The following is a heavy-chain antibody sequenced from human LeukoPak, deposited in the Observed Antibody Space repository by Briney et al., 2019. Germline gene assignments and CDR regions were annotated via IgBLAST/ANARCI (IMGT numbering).Heavy chain of an antibody. CDR2: INHSGST. J-gene: IGHJ4*02. CDR3: ARGELQYSSGRYAVRVLDY. Sequence: PSETLSLTCAVYGGSFSGHYWSWIRQPPGKGLEWIGEINHSGSTNYNPSLKSRVIISVDTSKNQFSLKVTSVTAADTAVYYCARGELQYSSGRYAVRVLDYWGQGTLVTVSS. D-gene: IGHD6-19*01. V-gene: IGHV4-34*01. CDR1: GGSFSGHY.